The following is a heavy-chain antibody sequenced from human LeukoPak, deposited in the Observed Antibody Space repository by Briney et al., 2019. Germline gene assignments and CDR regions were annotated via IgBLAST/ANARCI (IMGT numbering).Heavy chain of an antibody. J-gene: IGHJ5*02. CDR3: ARVVAGRSFGELSGWFDP. CDR2: ISSSGGYT. D-gene: IGHD3-16*02. CDR1: GFTFSSYA. V-gene: IGHV3-23*01. Sequence: GGSLRLSCAASGFTFSSYAMSWVRQAPGKGLEWVSTISSSGGYTYYADSVKGRFTISRDNSKNTLYLQMNSLRSEDTAVYYCARVVAGRSFGELSGWFDPWGQGTLVTVSS.